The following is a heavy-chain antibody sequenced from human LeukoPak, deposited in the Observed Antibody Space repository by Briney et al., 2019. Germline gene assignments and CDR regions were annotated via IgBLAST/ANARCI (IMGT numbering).Heavy chain of an antibody. V-gene: IGHV3-23*01. Sequence: GGSLRLSCAPSGFTFSTYAMSWVRQAPGKGLEWVSIITSSGGSTNYADSVKGRFTISRDNSKNTLYLQMNSLKPDDTAVYYCATDVTGGAISFWGQGALVTVSS. CDR1: GFTFSTYA. CDR2: ITSSGGST. CDR3: ATDVTGGAISF. D-gene: IGHD1-14*01. J-gene: IGHJ4*02.